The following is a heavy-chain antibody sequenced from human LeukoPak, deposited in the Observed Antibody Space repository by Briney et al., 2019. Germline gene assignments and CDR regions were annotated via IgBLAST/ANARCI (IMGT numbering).Heavy chain of an antibody. CDR2: IYYSGST. Sequence: PSETLSLTCTVSGGSISSSSFHWGWIRQPPGKGLEWIGSIYYSGSTYYNPSLKSRVTISIDTSRNQFSLKLSSVTAADTAVYYCARDPAGYYGSGSYYNSRFDYWGQGTLVTVSS. V-gene: IGHV4-39*07. D-gene: IGHD3-10*01. J-gene: IGHJ4*02. CDR1: GGSISSSSFH. CDR3: ARDPAGYYGSGSYYNSRFDY.